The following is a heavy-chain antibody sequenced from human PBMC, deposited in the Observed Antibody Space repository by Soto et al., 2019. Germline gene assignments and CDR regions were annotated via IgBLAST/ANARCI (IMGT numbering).Heavy chain of an antibody. V-gene: IGHV1-69*13. D-gene: IGHD3-3*01. J-gene: IGHJ6*02. CDR2: IIPIFGTA. CDR1: GGTFSSYA. CDR3: ASDDHGFWSGSRYGMDD. Sequence: SVKVSCKASGGTFSSYAISWVRQAPGQGLEWMGGIIPIFGTANYAQKFQGRVTITADESTSTAYMELSSLRSEDTAVYYCASDDHGFWSGSRYGMDDWGQGTKVTVSS.